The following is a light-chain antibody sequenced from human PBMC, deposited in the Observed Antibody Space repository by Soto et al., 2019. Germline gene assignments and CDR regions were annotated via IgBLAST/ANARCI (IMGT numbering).Light chain of an antibody. CDR2: DTS. CDR3: QQYGSSHLWT. Sequence: EIIFTQSPGTLSLSPGETATLSCRASQSVTSSSLAWYQQKPGQAPRLIVYDTSSRANGIPDRFSGSGSGTDFTPTISRLELEDFAVYYCQQYGSSHLWTFGQGTKVDI. CDR1: QSVTSSS. J-gene: IGKJ1*01. V-gene: IGKV3-20*01.